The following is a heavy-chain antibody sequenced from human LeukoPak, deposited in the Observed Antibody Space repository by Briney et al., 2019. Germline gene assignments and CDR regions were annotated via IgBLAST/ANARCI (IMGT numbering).Heavy chain of an antibody. D-gene: IGHD6-19*01. CDR1: GFTFSSYW. CDR2: INSDGSSA. V-gene: IGHV3-74*01. Sequence: GGSLRLSCAASGFTFSSYWMHWVRHAPGKGLVWVSRINSDGSSASYADSVKGRFTISRDNAKNTLYPQMNSLRAEDTAVYYCALIAVAGTGWGQGTLVTVSS. CDR3: ALIAVAGTG. J-gene: IGHJ4*02.